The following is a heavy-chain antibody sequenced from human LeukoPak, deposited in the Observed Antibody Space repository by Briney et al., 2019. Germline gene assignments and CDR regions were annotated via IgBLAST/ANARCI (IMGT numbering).Heavy chain of an antibody. CDR1: GYTFNSYG. D-gene: IGHD6-13*01. CDR2: ISAYNGNT. Sequence: ASVKVSCKASGYTFNSYGFSWVRQAPGQGLEWMGWISAYNGNTNYAQNLQGRVTMTADTSTSTAYMELRSLRSDDTAAYYCARFFPIAAAGTWYYGMDVWGQGTTVTVSS. CDR3: ARFFPIAAAGTWYYGMDV. V-gene: IGHV1-18*01. J-gene: IGHJ6*02.